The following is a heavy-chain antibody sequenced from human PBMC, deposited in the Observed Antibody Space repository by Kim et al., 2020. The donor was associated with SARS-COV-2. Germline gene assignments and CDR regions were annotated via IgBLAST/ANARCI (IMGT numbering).Heavy chain of an antibody. J-gene: IGHJ4*02. CDR2: INTKTGKA. CDR1: GNTFDTYA. CDR3: ARDKPNYYDSTNSYYAFDY. D-gene: IGHD3-22*01. Sequence: ASVKVSCKASGNTFDTYAWTWVRQAPGQWLEWMGWINTKTGKATYAQGFTGRFVFSLDTSVTTTYMQINNLKAADTAVYYCARDKPNYYDSTNSYYAFDYWGQGPLVTVSS. V-gene: IGHV7-4-1*02.